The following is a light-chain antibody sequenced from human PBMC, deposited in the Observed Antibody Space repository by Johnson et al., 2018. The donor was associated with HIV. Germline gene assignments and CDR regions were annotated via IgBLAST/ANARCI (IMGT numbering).Light chain of an antibody. CDR3: GTWDTSLSDYYV. J-gene: IGLJ1*01. V-gene: IGLV1-51*01. CDR2: DND. CDR1: SSKIGNKY. Sequence: QSVLTQPPSVSAAPGQKVTISCSGSSSKIGNKYVSWYQQLPGTAPKLLIYDNDKRPSGIPDRFSGSKSGTSATLGITGLQTVDEADYYCGTWDTSLSDYYVFGTGTKVTVL.